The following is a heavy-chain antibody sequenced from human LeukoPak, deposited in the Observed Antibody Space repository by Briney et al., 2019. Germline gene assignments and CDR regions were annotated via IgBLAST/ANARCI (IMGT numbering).Heavy chain of an antibody. J-gene: IGHJ6*03. CDR2: INSDGSRI. CDR3: VREPNDYGGHMDV. Sequence: GGSLRLSCGVSGFTFSDYWMHWVRQAPGKGLVWVSRINSDGSRIKYADSVKGRFTISRDNAKNTLYLQMNGLRVEDTAVYYCVREPNDYGGHMDVWGKGTTVNVSS. V-gene: IGHV3-74*03. D-gene: IGHD4-23*01. CDR1: GFTFSDYW.